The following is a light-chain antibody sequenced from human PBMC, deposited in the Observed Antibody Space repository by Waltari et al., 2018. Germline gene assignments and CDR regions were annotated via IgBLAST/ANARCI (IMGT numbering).Light chain of an antibody. Sequence: DIQMTQFPSYLSASVGNRVTITCRASQAMSTSLAWYQQKPGKAPKLLLSTAFALESGVPSRFSGSRSGTDYTLTISSLQPEDFATYYCQQYYSTPHTFGPGTKVDFK. CDR2: TAF. J-gene: IGKJ3*01. CDR3: QQYYSTPHT. CDR1: QAMSTS. V-gene: IGKV1-NL1*01.